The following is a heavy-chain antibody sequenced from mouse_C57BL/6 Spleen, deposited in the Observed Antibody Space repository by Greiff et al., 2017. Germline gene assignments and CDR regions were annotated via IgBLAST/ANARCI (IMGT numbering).Heavy chain of an antibody. V-gene: IGHV1-55*01. CDR2: IYPGSGST. CDR3: ARWEDYYCREAWFAY. CDR1: GYTFTSYW. Sequence: QVQLQQPGAELVKPGASVKMSCKASGYTFTSYWITWVKQRPGQGLEWIGDIYPGSGSTNYNEKFKSKATLTVDTSSSTAYMQLSSLTSEDSAVYYGARWEDYYCREAWFAYWGQGTLVTVSA. J-gene: IGHJ3*01. D-gene: IGHD1-1*01.